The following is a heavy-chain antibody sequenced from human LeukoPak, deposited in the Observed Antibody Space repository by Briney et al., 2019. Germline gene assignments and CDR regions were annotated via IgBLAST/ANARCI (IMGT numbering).Heavy chain of an antibody. V-gene: IGHV1-2*02. CDR2: INPNSGGT. Sequence: ASVKVSCKASGYTFTGYYMHWVRQAPGQGLEWMGWINPNSGGTKYAQNFQGRVTMTRGTSINTAYMELSRLRSDDTAVYYCARDYIMSYYYYYLDVWGKGTTVTVSS. D-gene: IGHD2-8*01. CDR3: ARDYIMSYYYYYLDV. CDR1: GYTFTGYY. J-gene: IGHJ6*03.